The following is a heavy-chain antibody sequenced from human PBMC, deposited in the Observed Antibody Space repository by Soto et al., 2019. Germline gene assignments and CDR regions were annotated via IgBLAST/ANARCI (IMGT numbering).Heavy chain of an antibody. D-gene: IGHD2-2*01. V-gene: IGHV1-18*01. CDR1: GYTITSYG. CDR2: INPNSDKT. J-gene: IGHJ4*02. CDR3: AREGATAAKMFDY. Sequence: VASVKVSCTASGYTITSYGISWVRQAPGQGLEWMGGINPNSDKTYYAQKFQGRLTVTRDTSTGTVYMELSSLRSDDTAVYYCAREGATAAKMFDYWAQGTLVTVSS.